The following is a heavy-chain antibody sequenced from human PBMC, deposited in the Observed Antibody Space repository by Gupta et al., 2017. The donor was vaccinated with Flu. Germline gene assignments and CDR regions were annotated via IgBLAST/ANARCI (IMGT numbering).Heavy chain of an antibody. D-gene: IGHD2/OR15-2a*01. Sequence: EVQLVESGGGLVQPGGSVRLSCAASGFTLSTYWMTWVRQAPGKGPEWVGNVKQDGGERYYLDSVKGRFTISRDNAKNSLYLQMNSLRAEDTAVYFCVRDFRFQDDYWGQGTLVTVSS. CDR2: VKQDGGER. J-gene: IGHJ4*02. CDR3: VRDFRFQDDY. CDR1: GFTLSTYW. V-gene: IGHV3-7*01.